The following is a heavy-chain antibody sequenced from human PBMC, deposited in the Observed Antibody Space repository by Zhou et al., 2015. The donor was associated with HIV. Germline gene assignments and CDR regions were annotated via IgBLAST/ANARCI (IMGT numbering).Heavy chain of an antibody. CDR1: GGTFSNYA. CDR3: ARAHDRTIFGVVTQFYYYGMDV. V-gene: IGHV1-69*01. D-gene: IGHD3-3*01. Sequence: LMQSGTEVTKPGSSVRLSCKASGGTFSNYAISWVRQAPGHGLEWMGGIIPVFGRAHYAQRFQGRVTIIADESTSTTYLELSSLRSDDTAVYYCARAHDRTIFGVVTQFYYYGMDVWGQGTTVTVSS. CDR2: IIPVFGRA. J-gene: IGHJ6*02.